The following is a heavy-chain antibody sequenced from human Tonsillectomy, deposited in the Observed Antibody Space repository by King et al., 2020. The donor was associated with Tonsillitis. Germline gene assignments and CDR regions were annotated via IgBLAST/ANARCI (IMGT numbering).Heavy chain of an antibody. CDR2: VFYSGST. J-gene: IGHJ5*02. CDR3: ARPDYATAVDP. CDR1: GGSITSSPYY. V-gene: IGHV4-39*01. D-gene: IGHD3-16*01. Sequence: HLQESGPGLVKPSETLSLTCTVSGGSITSSPYYWAWIRQPPGKTLQWIGTVFYSGSTDYIPSLKSRVTISVDTSKNQFSLKLNSVTVADTAVYYCARPDYATAVDPWGQGTLVNVSS.